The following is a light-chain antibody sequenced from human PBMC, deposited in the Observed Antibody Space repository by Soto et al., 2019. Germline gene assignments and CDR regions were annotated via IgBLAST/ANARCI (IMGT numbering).Light chain of an antibody. J-gene: IGKJ1*01. Sequence: DIVLTQSQGTLSLSPGERATLSCRATQSVSSSYLAWYQQKPGQAPRLLIYRASSRATGISDRFSGSGSGTDFTLTISRLEPEDVAVYYCQQYGSSPRTFGQGTKVEIK. CDR3: QQYGSSPRT. CDR1: QSVSSSY. CDR2: RAS. V-gene: IGKV3-20*01.